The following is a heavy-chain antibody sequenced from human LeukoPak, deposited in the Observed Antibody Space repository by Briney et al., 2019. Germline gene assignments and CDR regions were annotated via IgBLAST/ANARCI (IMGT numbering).Heavy chain of an antibody. CDR3: ARDYYDSSGLDV. Sequence: PSETLSLTCTVSGGSISTYYWTWIRQPPGKGLEWIGYIYYSGGTNYNPSLKSRVTISVDTSKNQFSLKLSSVTAADTAVYYCARDYYDSSGLDVWGQGTLVTVSS. D-gene: IGHD3-22*01. J-gene: IGHJ4*02. CDR2: IYYSGGT. V-gene: IGHV4-59*01. CDR1: GGSISTYY.